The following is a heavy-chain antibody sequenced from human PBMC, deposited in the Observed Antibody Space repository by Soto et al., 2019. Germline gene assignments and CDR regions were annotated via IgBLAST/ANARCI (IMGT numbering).Heavy chain of an antibody. V-gene: IGHV1-18*01. Sequence: ASVKVSCKASGYTFTSYGISWVRQAPGQGLEWMGWISAYNGNTNYAQKLQGRVTMTTDTSTSTAYMELRSLRSDDTAVYYCALLGYCSSTSCSYYYYGMDVWGQGTKVTVSS. CDR3: ALLGYCSSTSCSYYYYGMDV. J-gene: IGHJ6*02. D-gene: IGHD2-2*01. CDR1: GYTFTSYG. CDR2: ISAYNGNT.